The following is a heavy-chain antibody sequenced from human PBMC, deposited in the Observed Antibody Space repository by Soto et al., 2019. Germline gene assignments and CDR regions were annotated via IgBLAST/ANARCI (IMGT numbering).Heavy chain of an antibody. V-gene: IGHV4-59*01. Sequence: PSETLSLTCTVSGGSISSDNWSWVRQPPGKGLEWIGYIYFSGSTNYNPSLESRVTISLDASKTQFSLKLRSLTTADTAVYYCARVGGVAARTFAYWGQGTLVTVS. J-gene: IGHJ4*02. CDR2: IYFSGST. CDR3: ARVGGVAARTFAY. CDR1: GGSISSDN. D-gene: IGHD6-6*01.